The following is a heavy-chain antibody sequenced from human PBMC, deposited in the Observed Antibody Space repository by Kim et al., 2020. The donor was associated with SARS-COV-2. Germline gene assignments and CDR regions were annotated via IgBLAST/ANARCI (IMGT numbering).Heavy chain of an antibody. V-gene: IGHV3-30*18. D-gene: IGHD2-21*02. CDR2: ISYDGSNK. CDR3: AKDLGDSEFFDY. J-gene: IGHJ4*02. CDR1: GFTFSSYG. Sequence: GGSLRLSCAASGFTFSSYGMHWVRQAPGKGLEWVAVISYDGSNKYYADSVKGRFTISRDNSKNTLYLQMNSLRAEDTAVYYCAKDLGDSEFFDYWGQGTL.